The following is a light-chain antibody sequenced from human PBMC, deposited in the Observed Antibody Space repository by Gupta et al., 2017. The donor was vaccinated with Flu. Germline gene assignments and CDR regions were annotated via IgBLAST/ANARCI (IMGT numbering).Light chain of an antibody. J-gene: IGLJ1*01. V-gene: IGLV3-1*01. Sequence: SPGQTATITCSGDKLGNESTCWYQQKPGQSRMLVIYQDEKRPAGIPGRFSGSNSGNTATLTIRGTQAMDEADYYCHAWDSSSGVFGPGTKVTVL. CDR2: QDE. CDR1: KLGNES. CDR3: HAWDSSSGV.